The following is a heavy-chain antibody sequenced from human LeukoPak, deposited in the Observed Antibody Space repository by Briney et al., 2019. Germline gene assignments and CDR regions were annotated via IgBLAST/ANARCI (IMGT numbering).Heavy chain of an antibody. D-gene: IGHD6-6*01. CDR3: ARDLRSSSSSGINYYGMDV. CDR1: GGSLSGYY. CDR2: INHSAST. J-gene: IGHJ6*02. V-gene: IGHV4-34*01. Sequence: PSETLSLTCAVYGGSLSGYYWSWIRQSPGKGLKWIGEINHSASTNQNPSLKSRVTMSVDTSKNQFSLKLSSVTAADTAVYYCARDLRSSSSSGINYYGMDVWGQGTTVTVSS.